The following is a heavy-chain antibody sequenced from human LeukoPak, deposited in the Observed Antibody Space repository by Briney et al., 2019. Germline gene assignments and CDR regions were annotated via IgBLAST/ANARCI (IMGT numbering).Heavy chain of an antibody. J-gene: IGHJ6*02. V-gene: IGHV3-53*01. CDR3: ARATPSIHYGMDV. D-gene: IGHD3-3*02. Sequence: GGSLRLSCVASGFTFSSNYMSWVRQAPGKGLEWVSVIYSGGSTFYADSVKGRFTISRDNSKNTLYLQMNILRAEDMAVYYCARATPSIHYGMDVWGQGTTVTVSS. CDR1: GFTFSSNY. CDR2: IYSGGST.